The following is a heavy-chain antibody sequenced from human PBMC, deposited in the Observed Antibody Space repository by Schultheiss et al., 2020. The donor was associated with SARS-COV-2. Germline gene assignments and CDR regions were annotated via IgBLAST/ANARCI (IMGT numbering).Heavy chain of an antibody. V-gene: IGHV5-51*01. CDR3: ARRSGSYRHDAFDI. CDR1: GYSFTSYW. CDR2: IYPGDSET. D-gene: IGHD1-26*01. J-gene: IGHJ3*02. Sequence: GGSLRLSCKGSGYSFTSYWIGWVRQMPGKGLEWMGIIYPGDSETRYSPSFQGQVTISADKSFSTAYLQWSSLKASDTAMYYCARRSGSYRHDAFDIWGQGTMVTVSS.